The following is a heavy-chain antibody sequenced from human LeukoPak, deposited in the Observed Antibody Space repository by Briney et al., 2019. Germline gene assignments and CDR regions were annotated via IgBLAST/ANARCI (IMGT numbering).Heavy chain of an antibody. CDR1: GGSISSYY. CDR3: ARGLKGLRLGELSFPWAFFDY. CDR2: IYYSGST. Sequence: SETLSLTCTVSGGSISSYYWSWIRQPPGKGLEWIGYIYYSGSTNYNPSLKSRVTISVDTSKNQFSLKLSSVTAADTAVYYCARGLKGLRLGELSFPWAFFDYWGQGTLVTVSS. J-gene: IGHJ4*02. D-gene: IGHD3-16*02. V-gene: IGHV4-59*12.